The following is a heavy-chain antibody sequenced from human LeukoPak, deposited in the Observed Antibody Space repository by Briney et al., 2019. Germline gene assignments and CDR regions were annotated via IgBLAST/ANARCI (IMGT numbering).Heavy chain of an antibody. V-gene: IGHV4-39*07. CDR3: ARDMYYFDY. D-gene: IGHD3-10*02. CDR2: IYYSGST. Sequence: WVRQPPGKGLEWIGSIYYSGSTYYNPSLKSRVTISVDTSKNQFSLKLSSVTAADTAVYYCARDMYYFDYWGQGTLVTVSS. J-gene: IGHJ4*02.